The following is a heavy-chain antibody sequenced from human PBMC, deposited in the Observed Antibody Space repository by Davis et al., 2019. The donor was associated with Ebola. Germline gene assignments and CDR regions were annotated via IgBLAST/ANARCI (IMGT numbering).Heavy chain of an antibody. J-gene: IGHJ4*02. Sequence: AASMKVSCKASGGTFSSYSITWVRQAPGQGLEWMGRINPNSGGTNYAQKFQGRVTMTRDTSISTAYMELSRLRSDDTAVYYCARELRPSVGLLRSPQGYWGQGTLVTVSS. V-gene: IGHV1-2*06. CDR1: GGTFSSYS. CDR3: ARELRPSVGLLRSPQGY. CDR2: INPNSGGT. D-gene: IGHD1-26*01.